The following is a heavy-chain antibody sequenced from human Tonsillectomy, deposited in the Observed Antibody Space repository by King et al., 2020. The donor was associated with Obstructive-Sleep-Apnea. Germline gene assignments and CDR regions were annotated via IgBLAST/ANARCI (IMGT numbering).Heavy chain of an antibody. Sequence: QLVQSGGGLVKPGGSLRLSCAASGFTFSNAWMSWVRQAPGKGLEWVGRIKSKTDGGTTDYAAPVKGRFTISRDDSKNTLYLRMNSLKTEDTAVYYCTTNYYDSRGFDYWGQGTLVTVSS. CDR2: IKSKTDGGTT. CDR1: GFTFSNAW. J-gene: IGHJ4*02. CDR3: TTNYYDSRGFDY. D-gene: IGHD3-22*01. V-gene: IGHV3-15*01.